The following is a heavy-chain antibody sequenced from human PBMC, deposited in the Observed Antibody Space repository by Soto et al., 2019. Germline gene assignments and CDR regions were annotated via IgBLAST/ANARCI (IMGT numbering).Heavy chain of an antibody. CDR3: ARDKIVVFGPSYYGMDV. CDR1: GITFSSYW. CDR2: IKEDGSDK. D-gene: IGHD3-22*01. Sequence: GGSLRLSCAASGITFSSYWMSWVRQAPGKGLEWVANIKEDGSDKYYVDSVRGRFTISRDNSKNTLYLQMNSLRAEDTAVYYCARDKIVVFGPSYYGMDVWGQGTTVTVSS. J-gene: IGHJ6*02. V-gene: IGHV3-7*03.